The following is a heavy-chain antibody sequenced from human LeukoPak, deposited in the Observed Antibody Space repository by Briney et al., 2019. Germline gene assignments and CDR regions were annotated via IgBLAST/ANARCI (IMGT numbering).Heavy chain of an antibody. CDR3: ARDVIAAPGTADY. CDR1: GYSISSGYY. Sequence: PSETLSLTCTVSGYSISSGYYWGWIRQPPGKGLEWIGRIYTSGSTNYNPSLKSRVTMSVDTSQNQFSLKLSSVTAADTAVYYCARDVIAAPGTADYWGQGTLVTVSS. CDR2: IYTSGST. J-gene: IGHJ4*02. V-gene: IGHV4-38-2*02. D-gene: IGHD6-13*01.